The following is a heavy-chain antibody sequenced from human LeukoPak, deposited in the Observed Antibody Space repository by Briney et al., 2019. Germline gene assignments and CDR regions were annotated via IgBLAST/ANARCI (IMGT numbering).Heavy chain of an antibody. CDR2: IKQDGSEK. D-gene: IGHD3-10*01. CDR1: GFIFNSYW. V-gene: IGHV3-7*01. Sequence: GGSLRLSCAASGFIFNSYWMSWVRHAPGKGLQWVANIKQDGSEKHYVDSVKGRFTISRDNAKKSLYLQMNSLRAEDTAVYYCVRRGLIETEYLERWGQGTLVIVSS. CDR3: VRRGLIETEYLER. J-gene: IGHJ1*01.